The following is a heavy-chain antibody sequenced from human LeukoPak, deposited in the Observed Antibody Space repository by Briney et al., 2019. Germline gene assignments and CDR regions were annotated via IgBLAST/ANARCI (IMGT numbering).Heavy chain of an antibody. Sequence: GGSLRLSCAASGFTLSSYWMHWVRQAPGKGLVWVSRINSDGSSTSYADSVKGRFTISRDNAKNTLYLQMNSLRAEDTAVYYCARGGVLRYFDWSPFDYWGQGTLVTVSS. CDR1: GFTLSSYW. D-gene: IGHD3-9*01. CDR3: ARGGVLRYFDWSPFDY. CDR2: INSDGSST. J-gene: IGHJ4*02. V-gene: IGHV3-74*01.